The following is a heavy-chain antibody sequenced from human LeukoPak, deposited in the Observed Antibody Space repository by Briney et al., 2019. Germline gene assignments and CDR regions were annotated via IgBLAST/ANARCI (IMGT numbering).Heavy chain of an antibody. J-gene: IGHJ4*02. Sequence: SETLSLTCAVYGGSFSGYYWSWIRQPPGKGLEWIGEINHSGSTNYNPSLKSRVTISVDTSKNQFSLKLSSVTAADTAVYYCARQWGLRYYDSSGYYDYWGQGTLVNVSS. D-gene: IGHD3-22*01. V-gene: IGHV4-34*01. CDR2: INHSGST. CDR3: ARQWGLRYYDSSGYYDY. CDR1: GGSFSGYY.